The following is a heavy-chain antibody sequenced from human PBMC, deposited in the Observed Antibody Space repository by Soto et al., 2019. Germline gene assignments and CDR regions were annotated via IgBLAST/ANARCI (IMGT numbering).Heavy chain of an antibody. CDR2: VSGSGGTT. Sequence: EVPLLDSGGGLVQPGGSLRLSCAASGFTFSSSAMSWVRQAPGKGLEWVSAVSGSGGTTYYADSVRGRFTISRDTAKNTLYLQMNSLRAEDTAIYFCAGCTVDTIVTSGWCHYLDPWGQGTLVTVSS. J-gene: IGHJ5*02. CDR3: AGCTVDTIVTSGWCHYLDP. CDR1: GFTFSSSA. V-gene: IGHV3-23*01. D-gene: IGHD6-19*01.